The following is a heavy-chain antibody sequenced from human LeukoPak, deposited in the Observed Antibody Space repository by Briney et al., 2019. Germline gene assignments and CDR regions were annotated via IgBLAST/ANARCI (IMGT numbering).Heavy chain of an antibody. D-gene: IGHD3-10*01. J-gene: IGHJ4*02. CDR1: GYSISSGYY. V-gene: IGHV4-38-2*02. Sequence: SETLSLTCTVSGYSISSGYYWGWIRQPPGKGLEWIGSIYHTGSTYYNPSLKSRVTISLDMSKNHFSLKLSSVTAADTAVYYCASSTMVRGFYDYWGQGTLVTVSS. CDR2: IYHTGST. CDR3: ASSTMVRGFYDY.